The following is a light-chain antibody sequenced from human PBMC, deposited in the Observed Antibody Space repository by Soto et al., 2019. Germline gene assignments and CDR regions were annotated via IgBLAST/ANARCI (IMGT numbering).Light chain of an antibody. CDR3: LQDINYPWT. Sequence: DIQMTQSPSTLSASVGDRVTITCRASQSISSWLAWYQQKPGKAPKLLIYDASSLESGVPSRFSGSGSGTDFTLAISSLQPEDSATYYCLQDINYPWTFGQGTKVDTK. CDR1: QSISSW. J-gene: IGKJ1*01. CDR2: DAS. V-gene: IGKV1-5*01.